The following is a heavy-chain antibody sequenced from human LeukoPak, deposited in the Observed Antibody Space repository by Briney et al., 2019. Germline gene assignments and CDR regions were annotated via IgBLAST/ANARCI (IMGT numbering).Heavy chain of an antibody. CDR1: GFTFDDHA. CDR2: ISRDGGET. D-gene: IGHD6-19*01. Sequence: GGSRRVSCAASGFTFDDHAMHWVRQAPGKGPQWVSLISRDGGETFYTDSVKGRFTISRDSRKNSVYLQMGSLTTEDTALYYCVRGRQWLMFPWGQGTLVTVSS. CDR3: VRGRQWLMFP. V-gene: IGHV3-43*02. J-gene: IGHJ5*02.